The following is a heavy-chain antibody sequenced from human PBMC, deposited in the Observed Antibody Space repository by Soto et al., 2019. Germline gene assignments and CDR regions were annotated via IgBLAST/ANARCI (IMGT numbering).Heavy chain of an antibody. Sequence: GASVKVSCKASGYTFTSYGISWVRQAPGQGLEWMGWISAYNGNTNYAQKLQGRVTMTTDTSTSTAYMELRSLRSDDTAVYCCARGVIVVVPAANYWFDPWGQGTLVTVSS. CDR3: ARGVIVVVPAANYWFDP. CDR1: GYTFTSYG. D-gene: IGHD2-2*01. V-gene: IGHV1-18*01. CDR2: ISAYNGNT. J-gene: IGHJ5*02.